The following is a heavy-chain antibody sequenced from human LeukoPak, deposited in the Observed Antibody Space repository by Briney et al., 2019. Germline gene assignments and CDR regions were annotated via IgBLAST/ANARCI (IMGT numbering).Heavy chain of an antibody. CDR1: GYTFTSYD. D-gene: IGHD3-22*01. CDR2: ISAYNGNT. Sequence: ASVKVSCKASGYTFTSYDINWVRQATGQGLEWMGWISAYNGNTNYAQKLQGRVTMTTDTSTSTAYMELRSLRSDDTAVYYCARSDSSGYYYRRWGQGTLVTVSS. J-gene: IGHJ4*02. V-gene: IGHV1-18*01. CDR3: ARSDSSGYYYRR.